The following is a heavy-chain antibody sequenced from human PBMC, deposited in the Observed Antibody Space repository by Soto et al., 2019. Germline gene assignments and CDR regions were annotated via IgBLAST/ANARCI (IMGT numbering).Heavy chain of an antibody. CDR3: ARGLTGGAAADPNNWFDP. CDR2: INHSGST. Sequence: TSETLSLTCAVYGGSFSGYYWSWIRQPPGEGLEWIGEINHSGSTNYNPSLKSRVTISVDTSKNQFSLKLSSVTAADTAVYYCARGLTGGAAADPNNWFDPWGQGTQVTVSS. V-gene: IGHV4-34*01. J-gene: IGHJ5*02. CDR1: GGSFSGYY. D-gene: IGHD6-13*01.